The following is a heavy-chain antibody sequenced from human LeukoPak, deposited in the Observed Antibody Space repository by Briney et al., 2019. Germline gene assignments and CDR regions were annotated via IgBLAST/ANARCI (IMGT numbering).Heavy chain of an antibody. CDR2: ISSSSSYI. J-gene: IGHJ6*02. V-gene: IGHV3-21*01. CDR1: GFTFSSCS. D-gene: IGHD3-22*01. CDR3: ARDLSSGYYYYYYGMDV. Sequence: PGGSLRLSCAASGFTFSSCSMNWVRQAPGKGLEWVSSISSSSSYIYYADSVKGRFTISRDNAKNSLYLQMNSLRAEDTAVYYCARDLSSGYYYYYYGMDVWGQGTTVTVSS.